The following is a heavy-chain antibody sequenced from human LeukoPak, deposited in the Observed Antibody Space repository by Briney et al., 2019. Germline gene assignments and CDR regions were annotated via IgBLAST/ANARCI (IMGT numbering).Heavy chain of an antibody. CDR1: GFTFSSYV. Sequence: GGSLRLSCAASGFTFSSYVMHCVRQAPGKGLEWVSDISYDGSNKYYADSVKGRFTISRDNSKNTLYLQMNSLRAEDTAVYCCAKEPHYGDYFNWFDPWGQGTLVTVSS. D-gene: IGHD4-17*01. J-gene: IGHJ5*02. V-gene: IGHV3-30*18. CDR3: AKEPHYGDYFNWFDP. CDR2: ISYDGSNK.